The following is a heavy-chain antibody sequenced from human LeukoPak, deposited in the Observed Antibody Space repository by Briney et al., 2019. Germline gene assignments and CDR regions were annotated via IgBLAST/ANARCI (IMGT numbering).Heavy chain of an antibody. Sequence: GASVKVSCKASGYILNTYYMHWVRQAPGQGLEWMGIINPSGGSTIYAQKFQGRVTMTRDMSTSTVYMELSSLRSEDTAVYYCARGYYDSSGYAGDYYFDYWGQGTLVTVSS. CDR2: INPSGGST. V-gene: IGHV1-46*02. J-gene: IGHJ4*02. CDR3: ARGYYDSSGYAGDYYFDY. D-gene: IGHD3-22*01. CDR1: GYILNTYY.